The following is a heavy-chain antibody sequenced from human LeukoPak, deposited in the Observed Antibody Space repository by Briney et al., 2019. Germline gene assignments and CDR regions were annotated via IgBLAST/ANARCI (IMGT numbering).Heavy chain of an antibody. CDR1: GYTFTGYY. Sequence: ASVKVSCKASGYTFTGYYMHWVRQAPGQGLEWMGWINPNSGGTNYAQKFQGRVTMTRDTSISTAYMELSSLRSEDTAVYYCARRHSYYYDSSGYSVYNWFDPWGQGTLVTVSS. CDR2: INPNSGGT. J-gene: IGHJ5*02. V-gene: IGHV1-2*02. D-gene: IGHD3-22*01. CDR3: ARRHSYYYDSSGYSVYNWFDP.